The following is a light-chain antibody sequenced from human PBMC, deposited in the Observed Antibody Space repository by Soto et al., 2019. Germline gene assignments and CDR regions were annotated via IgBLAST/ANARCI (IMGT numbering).Light chain of an antibody. CDR1: QSVSSSY. Sequence: EIVLTQSPGTLSLSPGERATLSCRASQSVSSSYLAWYQQKPGQAPRLLIYDATRATGIPDRFSGSGSVTDFTHNITSLEPEDFAVYYCQHYGTSALFGPGTKVDI. CDR3: QHYGTSAL. V-gene: IGKV3-20*01. J-gene: IGKJ3*01. CDR2: DA.